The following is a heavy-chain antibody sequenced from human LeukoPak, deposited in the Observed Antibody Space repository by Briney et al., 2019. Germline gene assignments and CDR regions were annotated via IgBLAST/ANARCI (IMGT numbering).Heavy chain of an antibody. V-gene: IGHV4-30-2*01. Sequence: SETLSLTCTVSGGSISSGGYSWSWIRQPPGKGLEWIGYIYHSGSTYYNPSLKSRVTISVDRSKNQFSLKLSSVTAADTAVYYCARSRMDIVVVPAAIYWFDPWGQGTLVTVSS. CDR2: IYHSGST. CDR1: GGSISSGGYS. CDR3: ARSRMDIVVVPAAIYWFDP. J-gene: IGHJ5*02. D-gene: IGHD2-2*03.